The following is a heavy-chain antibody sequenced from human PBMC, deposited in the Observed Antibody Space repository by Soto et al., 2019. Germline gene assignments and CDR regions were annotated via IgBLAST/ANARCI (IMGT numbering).Heavy chain of an antibody. CDR1: GYTFIDYD. Sequence: VQLVQSGGEMKKPGASVKVSCKASGYTFIDYDISWVRQAPGQGLEWMGWIRPYNGQPKYAQKFQGRVTMTSDTSTSTAYMELRSLRSDDTAVYYCARDPGGATGLDPWGQGTLVTVSS. CDR3: ARDPGGATGLDP. J-gene: IGHJ5*02. CDR2: IRPYNGQP. V-gene: IGHV1-18*01. D-gene: IGHD1-1*01.